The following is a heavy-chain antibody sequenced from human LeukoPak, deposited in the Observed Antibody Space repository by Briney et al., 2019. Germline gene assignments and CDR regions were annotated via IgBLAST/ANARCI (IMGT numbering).Heavy chain of an antibody. V-gene: IGHV1-2*02. CDR2: INPNSGGT. Sequence: ASVKVSCKASGYTFTGYYMHWVRQAPGQGLEWMGWINPNSGGTNYAQKFQGRVTMTWDTSISTAYMELRRLISDDTAVYYCARGGYYDSSGFDNWGQGTLVTVSS. CDR3: ARGGYYDSSGFDN. CDR1: GYTFTGYY. J-gene: IGHJ4*02. D-gene: IGHD3-22*01.